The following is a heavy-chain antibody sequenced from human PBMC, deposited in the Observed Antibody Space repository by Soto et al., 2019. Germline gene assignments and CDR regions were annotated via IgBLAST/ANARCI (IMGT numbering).Heavy chain of an antibody. Sequence: GGSLRLSCAASGFTFSSYWMHWVRQAPGKGLVWVSRINSDGSSTSYADSVKGRFTISRDNAKNTLYLQMNSLRAEDTAGYYCARAFFSLSSDRSSWYRVELLAYRAQG. CDR1: GFTFSSYW. D-gene: IGHD6-13*01. CDR3: ARAFFSLSSDRSSWYRVELLAY. J-gene: IGHJ4*02. CDR2: INSDGSST. V-gene: IGHV3-74*01.